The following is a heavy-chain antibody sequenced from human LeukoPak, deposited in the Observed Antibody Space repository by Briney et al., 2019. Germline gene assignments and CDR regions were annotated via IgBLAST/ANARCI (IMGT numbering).Heavy chain of an antibody. CDR1: GDSISSTSYY. CDR3: ASRVYGLGSFNY. D-gene: IGHD3-10*01. Sequence: PSETLSLTCTVSGDSISSTSYYWDWIRQPPGKGLEWIGSIYNSGTTYYNPSLKSRVTISVGTSKNQFSLKVSSVTAADTAVYYCASRVYGLGSFNYWGQGTLVTVSS. V-gene: IGHV4-39*01. J-gene: IGHJ4*01. CDR2: IYNSGTT.